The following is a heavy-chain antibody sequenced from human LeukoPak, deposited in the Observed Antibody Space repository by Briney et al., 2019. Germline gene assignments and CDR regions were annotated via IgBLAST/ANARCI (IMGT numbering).Heavy chain of an antibody. CDR1: GYTFTSYA. J-gene: IGHJ3*02. V-gene: IGHV1-3*01. Sequence: GASVKVSCKASGYTFTSYAMHWVRQAPGQRLEWMGWINAGNGNTNYAQKLQGRVTMTTDTSTSTAYMELRSLRSDDTAVYYCARDIVVVVAARGGDAFDIWGQGTMVTVSS. CDR3: ARDIVVVVAARGGDAFDI. D-gene: IGHD2-15*01. CDR2: INAGNGNT.